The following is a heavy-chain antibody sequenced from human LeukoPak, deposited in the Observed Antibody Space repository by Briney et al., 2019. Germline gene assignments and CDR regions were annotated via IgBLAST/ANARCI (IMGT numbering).Heavy chain of an antibody. CDR1: GDSISSGAHY. CDR3: MRGGIGYDSDY. D-gene: IGHD5-12*01. Sequence: SETLSLTCFVSGDSISSGAHYLSWIRQPPGTGLEWIGYIRHTGSTYYNPSLKSRVIISVDRSKNQFSLTLTSVNAADTAVYYCMRGGIGYDSDYWGQGTLVTVSS. V-gene: IGHV4-30-2*01. J-gene: IGHJ4*02. CDR2: IRHTGST.